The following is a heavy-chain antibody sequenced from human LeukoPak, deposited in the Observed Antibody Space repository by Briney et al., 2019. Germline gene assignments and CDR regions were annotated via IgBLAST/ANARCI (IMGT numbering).Heavy chain of an antibody. CDR1: GYTFTSYY. CDR2: INLSGGST. J-gene: IGHJ6*03. Sequence: GASVKVSCKASGYTFTSYYMHWVRQAPGQGLEWMGIINLSGGSTSYAQKFQGRVTMTRDMSTSTVYMELSSLRSEDTAVYYCARGHYDSSGYYLYYYYMDVWGKGTTVTVSS. CDR3: ARGHYDSSGYYLYYYYMDV. D-gene: IGHD3-22*01. V-gene: IGHV1-46*01.